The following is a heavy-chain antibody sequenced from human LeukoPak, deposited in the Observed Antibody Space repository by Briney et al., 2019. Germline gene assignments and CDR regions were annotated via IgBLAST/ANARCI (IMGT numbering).Heavy chain of an antibody. D-gene: IGHD5-12*01. Sequence: GASVKVSCKASGYTFTGYYMHWVRQAPGQGLEWMGWINPNSGGTNYAQKFLGRVTMTRDTSISTAYMELSRLRSDDTAVYYCARGGWLRETYYYYGMDVWGQGTTVTVSS. V-gene: IGHV1-2*02. CDR2: INPNSGGT. CDR1: GYTFTGYY. J-gene: IGHJ6*02. CDR3: ARGGWLRETYYYYGMDV.